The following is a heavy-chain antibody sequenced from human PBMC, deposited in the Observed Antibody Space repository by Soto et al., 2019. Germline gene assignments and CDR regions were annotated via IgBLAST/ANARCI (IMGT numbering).Heavy chain of an antibody. CDR3: ARVNGGCSYGTSFDY. V-gene: IGHV4-59*01. CDR2: IYYSGST. CDR1: GGSISSYY. J-gene: IGHJ4*02. Sequence: SETLSLTCTVSGGSISSYYWSWIRQPPGKGLEWIGYIYYSGSTNYNPSLKSRVTISVDTSKNQFSLKLSSVTAADTAVYYCARVNGGCSYGTSFDYWGQGTLVTVSS. D-gene: IGHD5-18*01.